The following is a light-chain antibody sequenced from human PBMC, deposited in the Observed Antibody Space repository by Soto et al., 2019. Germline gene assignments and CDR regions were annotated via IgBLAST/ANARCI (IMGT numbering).Light chain of an antibody. CDR3: QQYDNWPHT. V-gene: IGKV3-15*01. J-gene: IGKJ2*01. CDR2: GAS. CDR1: QNLSRN. Sequence: EMVMTQSPATLSVSPGERATLSCRASQNLSRNLAWYQQQPGQAPRLLIYGASTRATGIPARFSGSGSGTHFTLTIRSLQSEDFAVYYCQQYDNWPHTFGQGTKLEIK.